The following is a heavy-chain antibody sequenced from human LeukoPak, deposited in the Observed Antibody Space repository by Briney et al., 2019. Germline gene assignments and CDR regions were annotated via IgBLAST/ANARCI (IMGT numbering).Heavy chain of an antibody. CDR2: MNPNSGNT. CDR1: GYTFTSYD. V-gene: IGHV1-8*03. Sequence: ASVKVSCKASGYTFTSYDINWVRQATGQGLEWMGWMNPNSGNTGYAQKFQGRVTITRNTSISTAYMELSSLRSEDTAVYYCASRYQVEMATTRNDYYYYYYMDVWGKGTTVTVSS. J-gene: IGHJ6*03. D-gene: IGHD5-24*01. CDR3: ASRYQVEMATTRNDYYYYYYMDV.